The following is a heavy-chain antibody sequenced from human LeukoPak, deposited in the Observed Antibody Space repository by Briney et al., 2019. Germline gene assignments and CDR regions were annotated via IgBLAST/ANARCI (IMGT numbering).Heavy chain of an antibody. J-gene: IGHJ3*02. CDR3: ARGGPNWGAPEAFDI. D-gene: IGHD7-27*01. CDR1: GGSFSGYY. Sequence: SETLSLTCAVYGGSFSGYYWSWIRQPPGKGLEWIGEINHSGSTNYNPSLKSRVTISVDTSKNQFSLKLSSVTAADTAVYYCARGGPNWGAPEAFDIWGQGTMVTVSS. V-gene: IGHV4-34*01. CDR2: INHSGST.